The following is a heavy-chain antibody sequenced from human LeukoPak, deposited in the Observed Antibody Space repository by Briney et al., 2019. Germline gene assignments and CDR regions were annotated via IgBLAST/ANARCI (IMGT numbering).Heavy chain of an antibody. CDR3: ASGSWRRFNWFAP. V-gene: IGHV3-66*02. J-gene: IGHJ5*02. Sequence: PGGSLRLSCAASGFTVSSNSMTWVRQAPGKGLEWVSVIYSGGTTYCADSVKGRFTISRDNSKNTLYLQMNSLRVEDTAVYYCASGSWRRFNWFAPGGQETLVTASS. CDR2: IYSGGTT. D-gene: IGHD6-13*01. CDR1: GFTVSSNS.